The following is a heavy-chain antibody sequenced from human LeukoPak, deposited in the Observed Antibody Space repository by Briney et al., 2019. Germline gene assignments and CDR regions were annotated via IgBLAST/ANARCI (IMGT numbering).Heavy chain of an antibody. CDR2: IKRQTEGATT. CDR3: TTEGGANT. V-gene: IGHV3-15*01. J-gene: IGHJ5*02. CDR1: GXTFTNAW. D-gene: IGHD4/OR15-4a*01. Sequence: GGSLRLSCAVSGXTFTNAWMSWVRQAPGKGLECVGRIKRQTEGATTEYTAPVKGRFTISRDDSQSALCLQMNSLKTEDTAVYYCTTEGGANTWGQGTLVTVSS.